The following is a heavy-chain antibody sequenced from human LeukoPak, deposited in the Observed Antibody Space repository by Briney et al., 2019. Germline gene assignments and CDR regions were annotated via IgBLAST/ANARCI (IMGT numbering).Heavy chain of an antibody. Sequence: PGGSLSLSCAASGFTFSDYYMSWIRQAPGKGLDWVSYISSSGTTIYYADSVKGRFTISRDNAKNSLSLQMNSLRAEDTAVYYCARVYSNSSDWDGIFDYWGQGALVTVSS. CDR2: ISSSGTTI. J-gene: IGHJ4*02. V-gene: IGHV3-11*01. CDR1: GFTFSDYY. D-gene: IGHD6-6*01. CDR3: ARVYSNSSDWDGIFDY.